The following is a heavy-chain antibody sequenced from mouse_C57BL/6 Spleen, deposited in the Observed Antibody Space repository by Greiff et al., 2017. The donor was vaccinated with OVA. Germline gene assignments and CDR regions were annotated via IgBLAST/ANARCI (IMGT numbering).Heavy chain of an antibody. CDR2: IRLKSDNYAT. D-gene: IGHD1-1*01. Sequence: EVQLVESGGGLVQPGGSMKLSCVASGFTFSNYWMNWVRQSPEKGLEWVAQIRLKSDNYATHYAESVKGRFTISRDDSKSSVYLQMNNLRAEDTGIYYCTNYYGSSRDYWGQGTTLTVSS. CDR3: TNYYGSSRDY. J-gene: IGHJ2*01. V-gene: IGHV6-3*01. CDR1: GFTFSNYW.